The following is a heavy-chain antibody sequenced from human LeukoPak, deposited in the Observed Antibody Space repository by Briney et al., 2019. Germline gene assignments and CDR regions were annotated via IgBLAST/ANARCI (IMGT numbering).Heavy chain of an antibody. CDR1: GYTFTSYD. CDR3: ARDDKAGFDY. CDR2: MNPNSGNT. Sequence: ASGKVSCKASGYTFTSYDINWVRQATGQGLEWMGWMNPNSGNTGYAQKLQGRVTITRNTSISTAYMELSSLRSEDTAVYYCARDDKAGFDYWGQGTLVTVSS. J-gene: IGHJ4*02. D-gene: IGHD6-19*01. V-gene: IGHV1-8*03.